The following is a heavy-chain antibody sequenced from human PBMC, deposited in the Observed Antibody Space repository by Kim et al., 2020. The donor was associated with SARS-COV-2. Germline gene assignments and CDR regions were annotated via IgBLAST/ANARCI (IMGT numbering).Heavy chain of an antibody. D-gene: IGHD2-15*01. CDR3: AKDATSCSGGSCYIDY. CDR2: ISWNSGSI. Sequence: GGSLRLSCAASGFTFDDYAMHWVRQAPGKGLEWVSGISWNSGSIGYADSVKGRFTISRDNAKNSLYLQMNSLRAEDTALYYCAKDATSCSGGSCYIDYWGQGTLVTVSS. V-gene: IGHV3-9*01. J-gene: IGHJ4*02. CDR1: GFTFDDYA.